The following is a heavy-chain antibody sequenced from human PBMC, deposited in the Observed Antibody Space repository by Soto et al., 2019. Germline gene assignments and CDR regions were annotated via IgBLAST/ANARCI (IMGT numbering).Heavy chain of an antibody. Sequence: GGSLRLSCAASGFTFSIYWMHWVRQAPGKGLVWVSRINSDESTTNYADSVKGRFTISRDNAKNTLYLQMDSLRAEDTAVYYCARAPSGQLGNWFDPWGQGTLVTVSS. D-gene: IGHD6-13*01. CDR1: GFTFSIYW. J-gene: IGHJ5*02. V-gene: IGHV3-74*01. CDR2: INSDESTT. CDR3: ARAPSGQLGNWFDP.